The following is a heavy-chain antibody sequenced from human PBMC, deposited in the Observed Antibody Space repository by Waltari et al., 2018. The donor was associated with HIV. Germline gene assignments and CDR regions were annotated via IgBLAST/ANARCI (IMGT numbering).Heavy chain of an antibody. J-gene: IGHJ4*02. D-gene: IGHD1-26*01. V-gene: IGHV4-38-2*01. CDR2: IYHSGST. CDR1: GYSISSGYY. Sequence: VQLQESGPGLVKPSETLSLTCAVSGYSISSGYYWGWIRQPSGKGLEWIGSIYHSGSTYYNPSLKSRVTISVDTSKNQFSLKLSSVTAADTAVYYCARVYGYSGSYPGAPDDYWGQGTLVTVSS. CDR3: ARVYGYSGSYPGAPDDY.